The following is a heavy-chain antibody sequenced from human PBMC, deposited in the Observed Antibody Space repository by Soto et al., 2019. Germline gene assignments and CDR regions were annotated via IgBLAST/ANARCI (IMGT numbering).Heavy chain of an antibody. CDR2: ISGSGGST. D-gene: IGHD3-10*01. V-gene: IGHV3-23*01. CDR1: GFTFSSYA. CDR3: AKRGSGSYYIS. Sequence: EVQLLESGGGLVQPGGSLRLSCAASGFTFSSYAMSWVRQAPGKGLEWVSVISGSGGSTYYADSVKGRFTISRDNSKNTLYLQINSLRAEDTAVYYCAKRGSGSYYISWGQGTLVTVSS. J-gene: IGHJ4*02.